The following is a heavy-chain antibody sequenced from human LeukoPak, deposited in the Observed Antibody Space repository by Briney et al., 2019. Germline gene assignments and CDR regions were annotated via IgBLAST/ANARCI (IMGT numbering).Heavy chain of an antibody. CDR1: GFTFSSYS. D-gene: IGHD3-22*01. CDR2: IRSKAYGGTT. CDR3: TRGITMIVVVTSWFDP. V-gene: IGHV3-49*04. Sequence: GGSLRLSCAASGFTFSSYSMNWVRQAPGKGLEWVGFIRSKAYGGTTEYAASVKGRFTISRDDSKSIAYLQMNSLKTEDTAVYYCTRGITMIVVVTSWFDPWGQGTLVTVSS. J-gene: IGHJ5*02.